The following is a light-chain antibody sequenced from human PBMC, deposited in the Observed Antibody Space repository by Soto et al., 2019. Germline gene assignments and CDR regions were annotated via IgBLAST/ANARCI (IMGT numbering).Light chain of an antibody. CDR2: AAS. CDR1: QGISSY. J-gene: IGKJ3*01. Sequence: DIQLTQSPSFLSASVGDRVTITCRASQGISSYLAWYQQKPGKAPNLLIYAASTLQSGVPSRFSGSGSGTEFTLTISSLQADDFATYYCQQLNNYPFTFGPGNKVDIK. CDR3: QQLNNYPFT. V-gene: IGKV1-9*01.